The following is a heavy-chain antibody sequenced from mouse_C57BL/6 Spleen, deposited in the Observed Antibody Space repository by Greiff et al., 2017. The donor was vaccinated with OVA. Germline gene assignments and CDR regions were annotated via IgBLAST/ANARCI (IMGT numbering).Heavy chain of an antibody. J-gene: IGHJ1*03. V-gene: IGHV5-9-1*02. Sequence: EVQRVESGAGLVKPGGSLKLSCAASGFTFSSYAMSWVRQTPEKRLEWVAYISRGGDYIYYADTVKGRFTISRDNARNTLYLQMSSLKSEDTAMYYCTRALITTVVLDVWGTGTTVTVSS. CDR3: TRALITTVVLDV. CDR1: GFTFSSYA. CDR2: ISRGGDYI. D-gene: IGHD1-1*01.